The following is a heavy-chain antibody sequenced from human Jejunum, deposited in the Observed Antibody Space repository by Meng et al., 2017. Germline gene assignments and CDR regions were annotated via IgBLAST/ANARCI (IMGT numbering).Heavy chain of an antibody. Sequence: QVQLQESGPGLVKPSQTLSPTCTVSGGSISSGDYYWSWIRQPPGKGLEWIGYIYYSGSTYYNPSLKSRVTISVDTSKNQFSLKLSSVTAADTAVYYCAREALGGNSPNDYWGQGTLVTVSS. J-gene: IGHJ4*02. CDR1: GGSISSGDYY. CDR3: AREALGGNSPNDY. CDR2: IYYSGST. V-gene: IGHV4-30-4*01. D-gene: IGHD4-23*01.